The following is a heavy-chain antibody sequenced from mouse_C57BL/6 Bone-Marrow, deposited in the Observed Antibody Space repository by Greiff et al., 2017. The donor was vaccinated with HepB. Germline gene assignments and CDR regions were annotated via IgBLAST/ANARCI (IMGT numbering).Heavy chain of an antibody. Sequence: QVQLQQPGAELVKPGASVKLSCKASGYTFTSYWMQWVKQRPGQGLEWIGKIDPSDSYTNYNQKFKGKATLTVDTSSSTAYMQLSSLTSEDSAVYYCARSSDYDDAMDYWGKGTSVTVSS. J-gene: IGHJ4*01. CDR1: GYTFTSYW. CDR3: ARSSDYDDAMDY. CDR2: IDPSDSYT. V-gene: IGHV1-50*01. D-gene: IGHD2-4*01.